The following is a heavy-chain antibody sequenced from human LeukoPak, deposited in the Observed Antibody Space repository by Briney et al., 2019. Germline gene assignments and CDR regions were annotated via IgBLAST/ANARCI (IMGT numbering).Heavy chain of an antibody. CDR3: ARDARVDAFDI. CDR1: GGSISSYY. J-gene: IGHJ3*02. CDR2: IYYSGST. V-gene: IGHV4-59*01. Sequence: PSETLSLTCTVSGGSISSYYWSWTRQPPGKGLEWIGYIYYSGSTNYNPSLKSRVTISVDTSKNQFSLKLSSVTAADTAVYYCARDARVDAFDIWGQGTMVTVSS.